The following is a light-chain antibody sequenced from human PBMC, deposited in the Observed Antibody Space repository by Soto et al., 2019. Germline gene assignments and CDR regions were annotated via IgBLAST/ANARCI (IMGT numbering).Light chain of an antibody. CDR1: SRGVGGYNY. Sequence: SVLTQPPPAAGSPGQSITLSRTGTSRGVGGYNYVSWYQQHPGKAPKLMIYEVSKRPSGVPDRFSGSKSGNTASLTVSGLQAEDEADYYCSSYAGSNNYVFGTGTKVTVL. V-gene: IGLV2-8*01. CDR2: EVS. J-gene: IGLJ1*01. CDR3: SSYAGSNNYV.